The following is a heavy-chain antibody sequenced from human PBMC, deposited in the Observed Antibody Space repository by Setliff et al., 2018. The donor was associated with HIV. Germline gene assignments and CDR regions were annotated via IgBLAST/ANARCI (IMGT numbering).Heavy chain of an antibody. CDR3: ARDPYGYCTTTTCYVPGY. D-gene: IGHD2-2*03. V-gene: IGHV1-69*13. Sequence: ASVKVSCKASGGTFSSDAISWVRQAPGQGLEWMGGIIPIFDTANYAQKFQGRVTITADESTSTAYMELSSLRSDDTAIYYCARDPYGYCTTTTCYVPGYWGQGTLVTVSS. CDR1: GGTFSSDA. J-gene: IGHJ4*02. CDR2: IIPIFDTA.